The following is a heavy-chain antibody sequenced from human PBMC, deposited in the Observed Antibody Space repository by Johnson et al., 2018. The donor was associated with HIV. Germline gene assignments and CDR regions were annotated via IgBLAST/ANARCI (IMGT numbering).Heavy chain of an antibody. V-gene: IGHV3-74*02. CDR3: ARGPILEWLSGDGFDM. D-gene: IGHD3-3*01. CDR2: INSDGSST. CDR1: GFTFSTNW. Sequence: MLLVESGGGLVQPGGSLRLSCVGSGFTFSTNWMHWVRQAPGKGLVWVSRINSDGSSTSYAESVKGRFTISRDNSKNTLYLQMNSLRVEDTAMYYCARGPILEWLSGDGFDMWGQGTMVTV. J-gene: IGHJ3*02.